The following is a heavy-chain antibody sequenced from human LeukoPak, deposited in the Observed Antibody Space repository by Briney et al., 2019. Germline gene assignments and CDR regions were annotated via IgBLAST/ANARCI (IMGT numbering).Heavy chain of an antibody. D-gene: IGHD3-10*01. CDR1: GFTFTDFY. CDR3: ARGVYVVRELFEY. CDR2: IDPNSGGT. Sequence: ASVNVSCKASGFTFTDFYMHWVRQAPGQGLEWMGWIDPNSGGTNYAQKFQGRVTMTRDTPISTAYMEQSRLRSDDTAVYYCARGVYVVRELFEYWGQGTLVTVSS. V-gene: IGHV1-2*02. J-gene: IGHJ4*02.